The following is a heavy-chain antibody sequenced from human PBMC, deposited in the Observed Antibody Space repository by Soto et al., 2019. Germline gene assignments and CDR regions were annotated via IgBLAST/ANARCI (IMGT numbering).Heavy chain of an antibody. Sequence: ASVKVSCKASGYTFTSYDINWVRQATGQGLEWMGWMNPNSGNTGYAQKFQGRVTMTRNTSISTAYMELSSVTAADTAVYYCARWRGYEDTGTNYYYYGMDVWGQGTTVTVSS. J-gene: IGHJ6*02. CDR1: GYTFTSYD. CDR2: MNPNSGNT. D-gene: IGHD5-12*01. V-gene: IGHV1-8*01. CDR3: ARWRGYEDTGTNYYYYGMDV.